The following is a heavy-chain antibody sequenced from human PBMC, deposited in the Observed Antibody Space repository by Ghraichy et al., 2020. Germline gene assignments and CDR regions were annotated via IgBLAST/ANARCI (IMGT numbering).Heavy chain of an antibody. CDR3: ARDGYTNYYFDY. J-gene: IGHJ4*02. Sequence: SVTLSLTCTVSGASISSYFWSWIRQPPGKGLEWIGNIHNSGSTNYNPSLKSRVTISEDTSKNQLSLKMNSVTAADTAVYYCARDGYTNYYFDYWGQGTLVTVSS. CDR2: IHNSGST. V-gene: IGHV4-59*01. D-gene: IGHD2-2*02. CDR1: GASISSYF.